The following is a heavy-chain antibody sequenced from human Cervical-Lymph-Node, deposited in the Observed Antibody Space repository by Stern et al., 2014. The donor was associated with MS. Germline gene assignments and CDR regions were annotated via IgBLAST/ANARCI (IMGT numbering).Heavy chain of an antibody. V-gene: IGHV3-48*01. CDR1: GFTFSSYA. CDR2: ISSGGSTI. Sequence: EVQLVESGGGLVQPGWSLRLSCAASGFTFSSYAMNWVRQAPGKGLEWVSYISSGGSTIYYADSVKGRFTISRDNAKNSLYLQLNSLGAEDTAVYYCARDKDRTFDYWGQGTLVTVSS. J-gene: IGHJ4*02. D-gene: IGHD2-15*01. CDR3: ARDKDRTFDY.